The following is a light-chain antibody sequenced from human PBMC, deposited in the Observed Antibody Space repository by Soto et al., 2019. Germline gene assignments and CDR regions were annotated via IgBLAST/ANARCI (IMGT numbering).Light chain of an antibody. V-gene: IGKV4-1*01. Sequence: DIVMTQSPDSLAVSLGERATINCKSSRSVLYSSNNKNYLAWYQQKPGQPPKLLIYWASTRESGVPDRFSGSESGTDFTHTISSLQAEDVAVYYCQQYLIPPLTFGPGTKVDIK. CDR2: WAS. J-gene: IGKJ3*01. CDR3: QQYLIPPLT. CDR1: RSVLYSSNNKNY.